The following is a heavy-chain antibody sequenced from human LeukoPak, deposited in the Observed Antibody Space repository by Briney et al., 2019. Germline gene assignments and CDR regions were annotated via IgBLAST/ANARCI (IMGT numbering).Heavy chain of an antibody. D-gene: IGHD6-19*01. CDR2: ISGSGGST. Sequence: GGSLRLSCAASGFTFSSYAMSWVRQAPGKGLEWVSAISGSGGSTYYADSVKGRFTISRDNAKNSLYLQMNSLRAEDTAVYYCARKGGSSGWYGEYYFDYWGQGTLVTVSS. J-gene: IGHJ4*02. V-gene: IGHV3-23*01. CDR1: GFTFSSYA. CDR3: ARKGGSSGWYGEYYFDY.